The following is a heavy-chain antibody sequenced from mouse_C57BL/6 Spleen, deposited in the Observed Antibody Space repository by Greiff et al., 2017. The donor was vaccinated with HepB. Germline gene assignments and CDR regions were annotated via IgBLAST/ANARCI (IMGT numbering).Heavy chain of an antibody. CDR2: IYPGSGST. CDR1: GYTFTSYW. Sequence: QVQLQQPGAELVKPGASVKMSCKASGYTFTSYWITWVKQRPGQGLEWIGDIYPGSGSTNYNEKFKSKATLTVDTSSSTAYMQLSSLTSEDSAVYYCARWTVVAEYYAMDYWGQGTSVTVSS. J-gene: IGHJ4*01. CDR3: ARWTVVAEYYAMDY. V-gene: IGHV1-55*01. D-gene: IGHD1-1*01.